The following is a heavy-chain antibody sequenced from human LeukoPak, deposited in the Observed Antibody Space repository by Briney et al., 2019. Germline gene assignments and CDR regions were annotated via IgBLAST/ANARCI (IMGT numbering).Heavy chain of an antibody. D-gene: IGHD2-8*01. CDR2: INHSGST. V-gene: IGHV4-34*01. Sequence: SETLSLTCAVYGVSFSGYYWSWIRQPPGKGLEWIGEINHSGSTNYNPSLKSRVTISVDTSKNQFSLKLSSVTAADTAVYYCARGRGVTDWFDPWGQGTLVTVSS. CDR3: ARGRGVTDWFDP. J-gene: IGHJ5*02. CDR1: GVSFSGYY.